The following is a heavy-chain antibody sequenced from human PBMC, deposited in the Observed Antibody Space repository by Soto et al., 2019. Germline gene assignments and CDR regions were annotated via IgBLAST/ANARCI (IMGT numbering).Heavy chain of an antibody. V-gene: IGHV3-23*01. J-gene: IGHJ4*02. Sequence: GSLRLSCAASGFTFSSYAMSWVRQAPGKGLEWVSAISGSGGSTYYADSVKGRFTISRDNSKNTLYLQMNSLRAEDTAVYYCAKGIDDSSGWPVYFDYWGQGTLVTVSS. D-gene: IGHD6-19*01. CDR2: ISGSGGST. CDR1: GFTFSSYA. CDR3: AKGIDDSSGWPVYFDY.